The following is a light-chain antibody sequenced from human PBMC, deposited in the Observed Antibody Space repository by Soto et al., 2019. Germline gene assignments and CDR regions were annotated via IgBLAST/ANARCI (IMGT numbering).Light chain of an antibody. CDR3: QQYNTWSPLT. CDR2: GAS. Sequence: EIVMTQSPATLSVSPGERATLSCRASQSVSNNLAWYQQKPGQDPRLLIYGASTRATGIPARFSGSGSGTEFTLTISSLQSEDFAVYYCQQYNTWSPLTFGGGTKVETK. J-gene: IGKJ4*01. V-gene: IGKV3-15*01. CDR1: QSVSNN.